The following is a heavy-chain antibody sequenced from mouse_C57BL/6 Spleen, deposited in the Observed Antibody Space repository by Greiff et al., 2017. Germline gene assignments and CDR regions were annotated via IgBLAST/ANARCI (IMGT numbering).Heavy chain of an antibody. V-gene: IGHV2-2*01. CDR3: AGNYSNYDYAMDY. Sequence: QVQLQQSGPGLVQPSQSLSITCTVSGFSLTSYGVHWVRQSPGKGLEWLGVLWSGGSTDYNAAFISRLSISKDNSKSQVFFKMNSLQADDTAIYYCAGNYSNYDYAMDYWGQGTSVTVSS. D-gene: IGHD2-5*01. J-gene: IGHJ4*01. CDR1: GFSLTSYG. CDR2: LWSGGST.